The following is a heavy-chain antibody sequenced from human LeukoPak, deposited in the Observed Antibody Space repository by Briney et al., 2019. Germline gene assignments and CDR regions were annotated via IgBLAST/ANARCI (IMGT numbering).Heavy chain of an antibody. D-gene: IGHD5-18*01. CDR2: IIPIFGTA. CDR3: AMGPAMVNFDY. V-gene: IGHV1-69*05. J-gene: IGHJ4*02. Sequence: ASVKVSCKASGGTFSSYAISWVRQAPGQGLEWMGRIIPIFGTANYAQKFQGRVAITTDESTSTAYMELSSLRSEDTAVYYCAMGPAMVNFDYWGQGTLVTVSS. CDR1: GGTFSSYA.